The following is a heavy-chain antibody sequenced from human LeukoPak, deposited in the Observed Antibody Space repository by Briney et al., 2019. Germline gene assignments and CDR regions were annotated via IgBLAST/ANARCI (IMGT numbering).Heavy chain of an antibody. Sequence: SETLSLTCTVSGGSISSYYWSWIRQPAGKGLEWIGRIYTSGSTNYNPSLKSRVTMSVDTSKNQFSLKLSSVTAADTAVHYCVRDWPPTIPLYYDFWSGYYIWGFDPWGQGTLVTVSS. CDR2: IYTSGST. D-gene: IGHD3-3*01. CDR3: VRDWPPTIPLYYDFWSGYYIWGFDP. J-gene: IGHJ5*02. V-gene: IGHV4-4*07. CDR1: GGSISSYY.